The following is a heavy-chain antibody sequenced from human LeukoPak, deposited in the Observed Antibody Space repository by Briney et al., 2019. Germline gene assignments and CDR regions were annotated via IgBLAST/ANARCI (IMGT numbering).Heavy chain of an antibody. CDR2: ISYDGSNK. CDR3: AREYSSSWSPHFDY. J-gene: IGHJ4*02. Sequence: GRFLRLSCAASGFTFSSYAMHWVRQAPGKGLEWVAVISYDGSNKYYAGSVKGRFTISRDNSKNTLYLQMNSLRAEDTAVYYCAREYSSSWSPHFDYWGQGTLVTVSS. V-gene: IGHV3-30-3*01. D-gene: IGHD6-13*01. CDR1: GFTFSSYA.